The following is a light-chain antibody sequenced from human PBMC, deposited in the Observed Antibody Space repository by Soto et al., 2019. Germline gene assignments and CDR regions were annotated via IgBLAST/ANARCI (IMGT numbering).Light chain of an antibody. CDR2: RNN. V-gene: IGLV1-47*01. J-gene: IGLJ3*02. CDR1: RSNIGRNF. CDR3: AAWDDSLSGPV. Sequence: QSVLTQSPSASGTPGQRVTISCSGSRSNIGRNFAYWYQHVPGTAPRLLIQRNNERPSGVPDRFSGSKSGTSVSLAISGLRSDDETDYICAAWDDSLSGPVFGGGTKLTVL.